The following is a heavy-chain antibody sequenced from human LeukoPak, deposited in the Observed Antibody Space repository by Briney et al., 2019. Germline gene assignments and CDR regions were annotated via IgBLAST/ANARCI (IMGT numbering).Heavy chain of an antibody. J-gene: IGHJ4*02. CDR1: GGSFSGYY. CDR2: INHSGST. V-gene: IGHV4-34*01. Sequence: PSETLSLTCAAYGGSFSGYYWSWIRQPPGKGLEWIGEINHSGSTNYNPSLKSRVTISVDTSKNQFSLKLSSVTAADTAVYYCARGLGVVRHYFDYWGQGTLVTVSS. D-gene: IGHD3-3*01. CDR3: ARGLGVVRHYFDY.